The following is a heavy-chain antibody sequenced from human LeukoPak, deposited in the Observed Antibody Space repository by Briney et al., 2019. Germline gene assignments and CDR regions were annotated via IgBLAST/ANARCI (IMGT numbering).Heavy chain of an antibody. J-gene: IGHJ4*02. CDR1: GFTFSSYA. CDR2: INSSGVNT. Sequence: PGGSLRLSCAASGFTFSSYAMSWVRQAPGKGLKWVSGINSSGVNTYYADSVRGRLTISRDNSKNTLYLQMNSLRAEDTAIYYCAKVLRSGYEGGFDYWGQGTLVTVSS. D-gene: IGHD5-12*01. CDR3: AKVLRSGYEGGFDY. V-gene: IGHV3-23*01.